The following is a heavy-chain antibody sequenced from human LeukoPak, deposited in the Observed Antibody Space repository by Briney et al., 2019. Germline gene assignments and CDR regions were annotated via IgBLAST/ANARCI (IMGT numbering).Heavy chain of an antibody. CDR1: GGTFSSYT. J-gene: IGHJ3*02. V-gene: IGHV1-69*04. CDR3: ARDPGGYCSSTSCYAASGDAFDI. D-gene: IGHD2-2*01. Sequence: SVKVSCKASGGTFSSYTISWVRQAPGQGLEWMGRIIPILGIANYAQKFQGRVTITADESTSTAYMELSSLRSEDTAVYYCARDPGGYCSSTSCYAASGDAFDIWGQGTMVTVSS. CDR2: IIPILGIA.